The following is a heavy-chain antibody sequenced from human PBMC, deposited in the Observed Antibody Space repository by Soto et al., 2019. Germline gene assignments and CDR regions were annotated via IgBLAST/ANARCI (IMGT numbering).Heavy chain of an antibody. J-gene: IGHJ4*02. Sequence: GGSMRLSCAASGSTFSDYWMTWVRQAPGKGLEWVANIKQDGSEKYYVDSVKGRFTISRDNAKNSLYLQMNSLKPSDSAMYYCASYRFDNIGYQADYWGPGTLVTVSS. CDR3: ASYRFDNIGYQADY. V-gene: IGHV3-7*03. CDR1: GSTFSDYW. D-gene: IGHD3-22*01. CDR2: IKQDGSEK.